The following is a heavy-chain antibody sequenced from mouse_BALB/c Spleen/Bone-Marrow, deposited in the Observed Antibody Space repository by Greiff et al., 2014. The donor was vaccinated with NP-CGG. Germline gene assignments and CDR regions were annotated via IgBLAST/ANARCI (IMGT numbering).Heavy chain of an antibody. V-gene: IGHV3-1*02. D-gene: IGHD2-1*01. Sequence: DVQLQESGPDLVKPSQSLSLTCTVTGYSITSGYSWHWIRQFPGNKLEWMGYIRYSGSTNYNPSLKSRISITRDTSKNHFFLQLYSVTTEDTATYYCARRGDYYGNYADYWGQGTSVTVSS. J-gene: IGHJ4*01. CDR2: IRYSGST. CDR3: ARRGDYYGNYADY. CDR1: GYSITSGYS.